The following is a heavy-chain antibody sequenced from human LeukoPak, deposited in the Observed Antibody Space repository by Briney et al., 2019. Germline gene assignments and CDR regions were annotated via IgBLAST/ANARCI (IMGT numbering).Heavy chain of an antibody. CDR3: ARVFRVGAEDY. Sequence: PGRSLRLSCAASGFTFCSYGMHWVRQAPGKGLEWVAVIWYDGSNKYYADPVKGRFTISRDNSKNTLCLQTNSLRAEDTAVYYCARVFRVGAEDYWGQGTLVTVSS. V-gene: IGHV3-33*01. CDR1: GFTFCSYG. J-gene: IGHJ4*02. CDR2: IWYDGSNK. D-gene: IGHD1-26*01.